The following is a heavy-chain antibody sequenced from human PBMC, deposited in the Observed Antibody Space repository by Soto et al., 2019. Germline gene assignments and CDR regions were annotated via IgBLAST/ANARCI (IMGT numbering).Heavy chain of an antibody. D-gene: IGHD2-21*01. CDR3: ARTRAATDSLYWFDP. Sequence: QVQLVQSGAEVKKPGSSVKVSCKASGGTFSSYPISWVRQAPGQGLEWMGRIIPILNIANYAQKFQGRVTLTPQKSMTTAYMELSSLRSEDTAVYYCARTRAATDSLYWFDPWGRGTLVTVSS. V-gene: IGHV1-69*02. CDR1: GGTFSSYP. CDR2: IIPILNIA. J-gene: IGHJ5*02.